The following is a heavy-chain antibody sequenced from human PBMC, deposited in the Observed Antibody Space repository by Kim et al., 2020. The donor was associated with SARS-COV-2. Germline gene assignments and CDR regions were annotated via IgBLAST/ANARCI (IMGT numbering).Heavy chain of an antibody. V-gene: IGHV1-3*01. J-gene: IGHJ5*02. CDR3: AREGSGSYNWLDP. CDR2: INGGNGNT. CDR1: GYTFDTFS. Sequence: ASVKVSCKASGYTFDTFSLYWLRQAPGQRFEWMGWINGGNGNTRYSQNFQCRVTFTRDTSATTAYMELTSLTFKDTAVYYCAREGSGSYNWLDPWGQGTL. D-gene: IGHD3-10*01.